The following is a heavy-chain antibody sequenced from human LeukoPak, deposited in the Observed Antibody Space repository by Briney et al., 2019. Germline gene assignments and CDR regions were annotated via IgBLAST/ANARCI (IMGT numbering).Heavy chain of an antibody. Sequence: GRSLRLSCAASGFTFSSYGMHWVRQAPGKGLEWVAVIWYDGSNKYYADSVKGRFTISRDNSKNTPYLQMNSLRAEDTAVYYRARVGYSYGYLFDYWGQGTLVTVSS. CDR2: IWYDGSNK. J-gene: IGHJ4*02. V-gene: IGHV3-33*01. CDR1: GFTFSSYG. D-gene: IGHD5-18*01. CDR3: ARVGYSYGYLFDY.